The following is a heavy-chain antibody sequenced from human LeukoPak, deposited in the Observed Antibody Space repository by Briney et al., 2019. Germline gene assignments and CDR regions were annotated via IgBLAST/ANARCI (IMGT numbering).Heavy chain of an antibody. CDR1: GFDFSSNW. CDR3: AKDHYWSIDY. Sequence: GGSLRLSCAASGFDFSSNWMHWVRHAPGQGLVWVSRIKGDGISTNYADSVKGRFTISRDIAKNTLYLQMSSLRAEDTGVYYCAKDHYWSIDYWGRGTLVTVSS. V-gene: IGHV3-74*01. D-gene: IGHD3-3*01. J-gene: IGHJ4*02. CDR2: IKGDGIST.